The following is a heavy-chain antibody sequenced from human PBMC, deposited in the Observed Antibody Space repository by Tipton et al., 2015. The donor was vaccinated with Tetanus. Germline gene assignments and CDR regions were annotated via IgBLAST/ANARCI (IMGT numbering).Heavy chain of an antibody. V-gene: IGHV4-59*11. Sequence: LRLSCTVSGDSISSHYWNWIRQPPGKGLKWIGYFSYSGSSNYNPSLKSRVTISGDTSKNQFSLKLSSVTPADTAVYYCARGSSVWSWYMQHWGQGTLVTVSS. CDR2: FSYSGSS. CDR1: GDSISSHY. CDR3: ARGSSVWSWYMQH. D-gene: IGHD2-2*01. J-gene: IGHJ1*01.